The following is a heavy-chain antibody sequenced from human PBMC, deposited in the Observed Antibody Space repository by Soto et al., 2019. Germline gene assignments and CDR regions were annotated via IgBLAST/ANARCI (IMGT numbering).Heavy chain of an antibody. D-gene: IGHD3-10*01. CDR1: GYTFTSYS. Sequence: ASVQVSCKASGYTFTSYSISWVRQAPGQGLEWMGWISAYNGNTNYAQKLQGRVTMTTDTSTSTAYMELRSLRFDDTAVYYCARLWFGELSYYYGMDIWGQGTTVTSP. CDR2: ISAYNGNT. CDR3: ARLWFGELSYYYGMDI. J-gene: IGHJ6*02. V-gene: IGHV1-18*01.